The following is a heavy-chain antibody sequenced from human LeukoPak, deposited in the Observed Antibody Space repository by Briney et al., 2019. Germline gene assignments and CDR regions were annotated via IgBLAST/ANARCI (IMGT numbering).Heavy chain of an antibody. CDR1: GDSVRNNY. V-gene: IGHV4-59*02. Sequence: SETLSLTCSVSGDSVRNNYWSWIRQPPGKGLEWIGYIYYSGYTNYNPSLKSRVTISVDTSKNQFSLKMRSVTAADTAVYYCARTTMVRGTYYMDVWGKGTTVTISS. CDR2: IYYSGYT. D-gene: IGHD3-10*01. J-gene: IGHJ6*03. CDR3: ARTTMVRGTYYMDV.